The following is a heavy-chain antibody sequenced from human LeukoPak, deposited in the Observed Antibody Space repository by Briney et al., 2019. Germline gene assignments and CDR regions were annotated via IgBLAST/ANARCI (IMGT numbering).Heavy chain of an antibody. V-gene: IGHV3-30-3*01. CDR1: GFTFSSYA. D-gene: IGHD6-19*01. CDR2: ISYDGSNK. CDR3: AKGTGASAWLADY. Sequence: GGSLRLSCAASGFTFSSYAMHWVRQAPGKGLEWVAVISYDGSNKYYADSVKGRFTISRDNSKNTLYLQMNSLRAEDTAVYYCAKGTGASAWLADYWGQGTLVTVSS. J-gene: IGHJ4*02.